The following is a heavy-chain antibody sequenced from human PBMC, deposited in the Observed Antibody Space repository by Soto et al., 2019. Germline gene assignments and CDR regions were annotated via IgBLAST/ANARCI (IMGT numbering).Heavy chain of an antibody. J-gene: IGHJ6*02. D-gene: IGHD3-22*01. CDR2: TIPMFGTP. V-gene: IGHV1-69*01. CDR1: GGTFSKCA. Sequence: QVQLVQSGAEMQQPGASVRVSCKASGGTFSKCAFSWVRQAPGQGLEWLGGTIPMFGTPNYAQKFQGRVAISADESTATVYMELSSLRSEDTAVYFCAIPLRDRNYYYGMAVWGQGTTFTVSS. CDR3: AIPLRDRNYYYGMAV.